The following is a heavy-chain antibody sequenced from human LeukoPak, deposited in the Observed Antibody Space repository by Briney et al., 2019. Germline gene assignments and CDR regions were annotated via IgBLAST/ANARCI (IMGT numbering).Heavy chain of an antibody. D-gene: IGHD3-3*01. V-gene: IGHV1-2*02. CDR3: ARVGFAHDAFDI. Sequence: ASVKVSCKASGYTFTGYYMHWVRQAPGQGLEWMGWINPNSGGTNYARKFQGRVTMTRDTSISTAYMELSRLRSDDTAVYYCARVGFAHDAFDIWGQGTMVTVSS. CDR1: GYTFTGYY. CDR2: INPNSGGT. J-gene: IGHJ3*02.